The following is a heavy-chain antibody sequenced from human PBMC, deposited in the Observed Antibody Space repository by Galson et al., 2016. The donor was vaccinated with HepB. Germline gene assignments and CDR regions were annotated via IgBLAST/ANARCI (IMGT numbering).Heavy chain of an antibody. J-gene: IGHJ6*02. CDR2: ISAYNGNT. V-gene: IGHV1-18*01. CDR1: GYTFTSYG. Sequence: SVKVSCKASGYTFTSYGISWVRQAPGQGLEWMGWISAYNGNTNYAQKLQGRVTMTTDTSTSTAYVELRSLRSDDTAVYYCARGSSATLNYYYNGMDVWGQGTTVTVSS. CDR3: ARGSSATLNYYYNGMDV. D-gene: IGHD5-12*01.